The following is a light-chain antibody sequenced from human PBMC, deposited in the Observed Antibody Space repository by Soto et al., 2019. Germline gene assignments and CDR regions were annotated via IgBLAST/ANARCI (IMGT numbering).Light chain of an antibody. V-gene: IGKV3-20*01. J-gene: IGKJ3*01. Sequence: EIVLTQSPATLPLSPGEKATLSCTASQSVNSSSLAACQRKPGQAPRLLIHTTSTRATDIPDRFSGSGSGTDFTLTISRLQPEDFAVYYCQQCGCSPLFSCGPGTRVDI. CDR2: TTS. CDR3: QQCGCSPLFS. CDR1: QSVNSSS.